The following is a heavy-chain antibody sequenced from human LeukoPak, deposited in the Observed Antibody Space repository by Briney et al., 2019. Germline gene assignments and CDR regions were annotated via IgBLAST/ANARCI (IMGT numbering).Heavy chain of an antibody. Sequence: GGSLRLSCAASGFTFSDYYMSWIRQAPGKGLEWVSYVSSSGSTIYYADSVKGRFTISRDNAKNSLYLQMKSLRAEDTAVYYCARDGRDGYNTFDYWGQGTLVTVSS. CDR3: ARDGRDGYNTFDY. D-gene: IGHD5-24*01. J-gene: IGHJ4*02. V-gene: IGHV3-11*04. CDR2: VSSSGSTI. CDR1: GFTFSDYY.